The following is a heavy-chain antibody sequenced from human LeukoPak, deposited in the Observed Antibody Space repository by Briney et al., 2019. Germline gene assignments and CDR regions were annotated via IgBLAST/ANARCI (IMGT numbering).Heavy chain of an antibody. CDR3: VRGTFDWKGVDF. Sequence: GGSLRLSCEVSGFTFSRYWMHWVRQAPGKGLECVAKVSGDRRRRDYAESANGRFAVSRDDARNSLHLDMSSLRADDTAMYYCVRGTFDWKGVDFWGQGSLVTVSS. V-gene: IGHV3-7*01. D-gene: IGHD1-1*01. J-gene: IGHJ4*02. CDR2: VSGDRRRR. CDR1: GFTFSRYW.